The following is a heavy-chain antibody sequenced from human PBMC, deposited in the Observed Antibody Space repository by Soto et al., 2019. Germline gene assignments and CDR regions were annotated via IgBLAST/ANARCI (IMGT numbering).Heavy chain of an antibody. CDR3: ARGTFGVVKD. J-gene: IGHJ4*02. CDR2: MYYSGSN. D-gene: IGHD3-3*01. CDR1: GGSISSYY. V-gene: IGHV4-59*01. Sequence: QVQLQESGPGLVKPSETLSLTCTVSGGSISSYYWSWIRQPPGKGLEWIGYMYYSGSNNYNPSLKSRVTMSIDTSRNQSSLKLSSVTAADTAGYYCARGTFGVVKDWGQGTLVTVSS.